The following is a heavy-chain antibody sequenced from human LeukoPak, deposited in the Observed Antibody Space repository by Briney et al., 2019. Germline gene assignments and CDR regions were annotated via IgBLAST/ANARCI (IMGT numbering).Heavy chain of an antibody. V-gene: IGHV5-51*01. J-gene: IGHJ6*02. CDR3: ARASGSGSYHYYYYGMDV. Sequence: GESLKISCKGSGYSFNTYWIGWVRQMPGKGLEWMGIIYPGDSDTRYSPSFQGQVTISADKSLSTAYLQWGSLKASDTAMYYCARASGSGSYHYYYYGMDVWGQGTTVTVSS. D-gene: IGHD3-10*01. CDR1: GYSFNTYW. CDR2: IYPGDSDT.